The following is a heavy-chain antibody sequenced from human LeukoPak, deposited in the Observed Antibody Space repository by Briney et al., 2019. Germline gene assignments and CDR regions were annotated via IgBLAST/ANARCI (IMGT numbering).Heavy chain of an antibody. D-gene: IGHD6-6*01. CDR1: GYTFTSYD. CDR2: MNPNSGNT. J-gene: IGHJ4*02. CDR3: AREIAARPDLDY. V-gene: IGHV1-8*01. Sequence: ASVKASCKASGYTFTSYDINWVRQATGQGLEWMGWMNPNSGNTGYAQKFQGRVTITADESTSTAYMELSSLRSEDTAVYYCAREIAARPDLDYWGQGTLVTVSS.